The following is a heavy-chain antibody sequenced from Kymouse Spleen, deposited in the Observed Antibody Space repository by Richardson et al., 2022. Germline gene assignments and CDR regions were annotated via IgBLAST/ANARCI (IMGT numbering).Heavy chain of an antibody. V-gene: IGHV4-61*01. J-gene: IGHJ4*02. CDR2: IYYSGST. Sequence: QVQLQESGPGLVKPSETLSLTCTVSGGSVSSGSYYWSWIRQPPGKGLEWIGYIYYSGSTNYNPSLKSRVTISVDTSKNQFSLKLSSVTAADTAVYYCARLWFGEFHFDYWGQGTLVTVSS. CDR3: ARLWFGEFHFDY. D-gene: IGHD3-10*01. CDR1: GGSVSSGSYY.